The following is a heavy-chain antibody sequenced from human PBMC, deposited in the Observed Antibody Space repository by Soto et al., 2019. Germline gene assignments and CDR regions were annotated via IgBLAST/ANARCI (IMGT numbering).Heavy chain of an antibody. CDR2: VSGRGGSA. Sequence: EVQLLESGGGLVQRGGSLRLSCAASGFIFNNYAMTWVRQAPGKGLEWVARVSGRGGSAYYADSVKGRLTISRDNSNNTLYLQMTNVRGEDTGVYYCLCGAGVAVVWYYYLWGRCSLVSVFS. V-gene: IGHV3-23*01. D-gene: IGHD2-8*01. J-gene: IGHJ2*01. CDR1: GFIFNNYA. CDR3: LCGAGVAVVWYYYL.